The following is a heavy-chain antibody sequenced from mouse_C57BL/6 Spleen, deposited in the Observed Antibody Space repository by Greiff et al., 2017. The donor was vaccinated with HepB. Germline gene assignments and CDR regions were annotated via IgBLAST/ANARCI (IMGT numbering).Heavy chain of an antibody. J-gene: IGHJ2*01. D-gene: IGHD6-1*01. CDR2: IYPRSGNT. CDR3: SRHPLSYFDY. Sequence: QVQLKESGAELARPGASVKLSCKASGYTFTSYGMSWVKQRTGQGLEWIGEIYPRSGNTYYNEKFKGKATLTADKSSSTAYMELRSLKSEDSAVYFFSRHPLSYFDYWGQGTTRTVSS. V-gene: IGHV1-81*01. CDR1: GYTFTSYG.